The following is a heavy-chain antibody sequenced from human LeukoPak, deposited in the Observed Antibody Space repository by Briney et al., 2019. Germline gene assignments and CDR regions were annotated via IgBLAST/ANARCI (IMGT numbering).Heavy chain of an antibody. V-gene: IGHV1-69*05. Sequence: GASVKVSCKASGGTFSSYAISWVRQAPGQGLEWMGRIIPIFGTANYAQKFQGRVTITTDESTSTAYMELSSLRAEDTAVYYCAGDTIIRGYMDVWGKGTTVTVSS. CDR1: GGTFSSYA. J-gene: IGHJ6*03. D-gene: IGHD2/OR15-2a*01. CDR2: IIPIFGTA. CDR3: AGDTIIRGYMDV.